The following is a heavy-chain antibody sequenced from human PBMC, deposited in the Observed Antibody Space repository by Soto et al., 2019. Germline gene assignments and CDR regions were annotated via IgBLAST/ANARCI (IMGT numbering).Heavy chain of an antibody. CDR1: GYTFTSYN. Sequence: GASVKVSCKASGYTFTSYNINWVRQASGQGLEWMGWMNPNSGKTGLAQQSQGRVTLTRNTSIRTAYMELSSLRPEDTAVYYCAMVVGATSLFDDWGQGTQVTVSS. J-gene: IGHJ4*02. CDR3: AMVVGATSLFDD. V-gene: IGHV1-8*01. CDR2: MNPNSGKT. D-gene: IGHD1-26*01.